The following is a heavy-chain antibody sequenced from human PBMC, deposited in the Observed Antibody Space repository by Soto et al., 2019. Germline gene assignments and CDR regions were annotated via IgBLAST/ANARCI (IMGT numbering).Heavy chain of an antibody. V-gene: IGHV1-18*04. J-gene: IGHJ4*02. CDR3: ARAYAARIQLWPSDY. Sequence: QVQLVQSGAAVKKPGASVKVSCKASGYTFTSYGISWVRQAPGQGLEWMGWSSAYNGNTNYAQKLQGRVTMTTDTSTSTAYIELRSLRSDDTAVYYCARAYAARIQLWPSDYWGQGTLVTVSS. CDR1: GYTFTSYG. CDR2: SSAYNGNT. D-gene: IGHD5-18*01.